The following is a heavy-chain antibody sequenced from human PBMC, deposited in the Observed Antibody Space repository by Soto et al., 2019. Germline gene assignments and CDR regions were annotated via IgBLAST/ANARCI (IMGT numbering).Heavy chain of an antibody. J-gene: IGHJ3*02. D-gene: IGHD5-18*01. V-gene: IGHV3-7*03. CDR2: IKQDGSEK. CDR3: ARGGGYSYGYGTFDI. Sequence: GGSLRLSCAASGFTFSSYWMSWVRQAPGEGLEWVANIKQDGSEKYYVDSVKGRFTISRDNAKNSLYLQMNSLRAEDTAVYYCARGGGYSYGYGTFDIWGQGTMVTVSS. CDR1: GFTFSSYW.